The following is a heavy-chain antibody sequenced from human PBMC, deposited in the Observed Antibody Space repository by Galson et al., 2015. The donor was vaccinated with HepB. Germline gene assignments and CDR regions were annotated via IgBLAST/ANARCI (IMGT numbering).Heavy chain of an antibody. D-gene: IGHD6-19*01. CDR3: ANFPRVVGWPREIDY. CDR2: ISSSSTYI. Sequence: SLRLSCAASGFTFSSYSMNWVRQAPGKGLEWVSSISSSSTYIHYGDSVKGRFTISRDNAKNSLYLQMNSLRAEDTAVYYCANFPRVVGWPREIDYWGQGTLVTVSS. CDR1: GFTFSSYS. V-gene: IGHV3-21*04. J-gene: IGHJ4*02.